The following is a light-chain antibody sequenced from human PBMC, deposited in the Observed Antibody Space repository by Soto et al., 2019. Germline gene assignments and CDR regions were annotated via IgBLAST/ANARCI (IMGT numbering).Light chain of an antibody. CDR2: EIS. CDR1: SSDVGGYNY. J-gene: IGLJ3*02. CDR3: TSFTTLSTWV. Sequence: QSVLTQPASVSGSPGQSITISCTGTSSDVGGYNYVSWFQQHPGKAPKLMIYEISNRPSGVSNRFSGSKSGNTASLTISELQAEDEAYYYCTSFTTLSTWVFGGGTKLTVL. V-gene: IGLV2-14*01.